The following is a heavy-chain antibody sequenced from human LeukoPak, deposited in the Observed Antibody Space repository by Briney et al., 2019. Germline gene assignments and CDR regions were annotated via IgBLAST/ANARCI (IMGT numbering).Heavy chain of an antibody. CDR3: ARDSEDCSGGSCYSGRNRRGVDV. CDR1: GGSISSGDYY. D-gene: IGHD2-15*01. V-gene: IGHV4-30-4*01. Sequence: SETLSLTCTVSGGSISSGDYYWSWIRQPPGKGLEWIGYIYYSGSTYYNPSLKSRVTISVDTSKNQFSLKLSSVTAADTAVYYCARDSEDCSGGSCYSGRNRRGVDVWGQGTTVTVSS. CDR2: IYYSGST. J-gene: IGHJ6*02.